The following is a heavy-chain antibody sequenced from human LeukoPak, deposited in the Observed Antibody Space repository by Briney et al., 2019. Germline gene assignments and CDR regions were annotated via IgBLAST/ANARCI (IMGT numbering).Heavy chain of an antibody. D-gene: IGHD3-10*01. J-gene: IGHJ4*02. Sequence: AKSLRLSCAASGFTFSTYAMSWVRQAPGKGLEWVSAISGSGGSTYYADSVKGRFTISRDNSKNTLYLQMNSLRAEDTAVYYCAKASYGLIDYWGQGTLVTVSS. CDR3: AKASYGLIDY. CDR1: GFTFSTYA. V-gene: IGHV3-23*01. CDR2: ISGSGGST.